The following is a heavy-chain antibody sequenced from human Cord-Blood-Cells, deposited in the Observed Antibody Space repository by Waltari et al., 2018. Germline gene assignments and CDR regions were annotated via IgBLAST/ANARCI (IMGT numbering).Heavy chain of an antibody. V-gene: IGHV3-74*01. D-gene: IGHD3-3*01. CDR1: GFTCSRSS. Sequence: EVQLVESGGGLVQPGGSLRLSCAASGFTCSRSSLHWVRQAPGKGLVCVSRINSDGSSTSYADSVKGRFTISRDNAKNTLYLQMNSLRAEDTAVYYCASDRWGRFLEWDYWGQGTLVTVSS. J-gene: IGHJ4*02. CDR3: ASDRWGRFLEWDY. CDR2: INSDGSST.